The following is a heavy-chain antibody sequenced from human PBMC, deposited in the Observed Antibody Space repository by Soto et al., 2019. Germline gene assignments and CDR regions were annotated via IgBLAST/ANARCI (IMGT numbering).Heavy chain of an antibody. D-gene: IGHD1-26*01. J-gene: IGHJ3*01. CDR3: ARGDRGAFDL. Sequence: EVQLVESGGGLVRPGGSLRLSCAASGFTFSYYWMHWVRQAPGKGVVWVSRIQSDGSSTTYADFVKGRFIISRDNARNTVDLQMNSVRVEDTAVYYCARGDRGAFDLWGQGTVVTVSS. V-gene: IGHV3-74*01. CDR2: IQSDGSST. CDR1: GFTFSYYW.